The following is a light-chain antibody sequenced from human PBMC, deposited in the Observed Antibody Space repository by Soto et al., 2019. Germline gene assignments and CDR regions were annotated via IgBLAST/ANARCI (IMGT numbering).Light chain of an antibody. CDR2: DVT. J-gene: IGLJ2*01. CDR3: SSYTSGSTLMV. CDR1: SSDVGGYNY. V-gene: IGLV2-14*01. Sequence: QSVLTQPASVSGSPGQSVTISCTGTSSDVGGYNYVSWYQQHPGKAPKLIIYDVTNRPSGVSNRFSGSKSGNTASLTISGLQAEDEADFYCSSYTSGSTLMVFGGGTKLTVL.